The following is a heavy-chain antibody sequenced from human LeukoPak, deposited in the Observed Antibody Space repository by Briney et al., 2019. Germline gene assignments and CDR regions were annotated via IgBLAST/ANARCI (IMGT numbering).Heavy chain of an antibody. D-gene: IGHD4-17*01. CDR1: GFTVSSNY. V-gene: IGHV3-66*01. CDR3: ARDPRMTTVTPDAFDI. J-gene: IGHJ3*02. CDR2: IYSGGST. Sequence: PGGSLRLSCAASGFTVSSNYMSWVRQAPGKGLEWVSVIYSGGSTYYADSVKGRFTISRDNSKNTLYLQMNSRRAEDTAVYYCARDPRMTTVTPDAFDIWGQGTMVTVSS.